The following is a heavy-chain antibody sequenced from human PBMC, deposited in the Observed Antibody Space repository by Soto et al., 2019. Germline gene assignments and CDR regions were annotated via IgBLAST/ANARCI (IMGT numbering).Heavy chain of an antibody. CDR2: TYYRSKWYN. D-gene: IGHD1-1*01. J-gene: IGHJ5*02. Sequence: QTLSLTCAISGDSVSSNSATWNLIRQSPSRGLEWLGRTYYRSKWYNDYAPSVRSRIIINPDTSKNQFSLQLNSVIPEDTAVYYCGRAHLGSDRYILEPFDPWGQGTLVTVSS. CDR1: GDSVSSNSAT. V-gene: IGHV6-1*01. CDR3: GRAHLGSDRYILEPFDP.